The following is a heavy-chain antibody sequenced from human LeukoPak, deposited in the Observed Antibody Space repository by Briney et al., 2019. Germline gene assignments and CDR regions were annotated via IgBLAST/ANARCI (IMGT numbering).Heavy chain of an antibody. Sequence: GGSLRLSCAASGFTFSSYSMNWVRQAPGKGLEWVSYISSSSSTIYYADSVKGRFTISRDNAKNSLYLQMNSLRAEDTAVYYCARVWGTEWPCLGYWGQGTLVTVSS. J-gene: IGHJ4*02. D-gene: IGHD3-16*01. V-gene: IGHV3-48*04. CDR3: ARVWGTEWPCLGY. CDR2: ISSSSSTI. CDR1: GFTFSSYS.